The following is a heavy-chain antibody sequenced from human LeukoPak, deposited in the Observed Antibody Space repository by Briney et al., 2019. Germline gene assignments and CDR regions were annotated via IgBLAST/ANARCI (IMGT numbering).Heavy chain of an antibody. Sequence: GGSLRLSCAASGFTVSSNYMNWVRQAPGKGLEWVSVIYSGGSTYYADSVKGRFTISRDNSKNTLYLQMNSLRAEDTAVYYCARSRYGTTWSSSWEFDYWGRGTLVTVSS. CDR3: ARSRYGTTWSSSWEFDY. J-gene: IGHJ4*02. D-gene: IGHD6-13*01. CDR2: IYSGGST. CDR1: GFTVSSNY. V-gene: IGHV3-66*01.